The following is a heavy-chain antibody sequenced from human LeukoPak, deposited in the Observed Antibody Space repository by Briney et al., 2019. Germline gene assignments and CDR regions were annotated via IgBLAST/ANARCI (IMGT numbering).Heavy chain of an antibody. Sequence: GGSLRLSCAASGFTFSSYSMNWVRQAPGKGLEWVSSISSSSSYIYYADSVKGRFTISRDNAKNSLYLQMNSLRAEDTAVYYCARGRGDYYDSSGYSPHFDYWGQGTLVTVSS. V-gene: IGHV3-21*01. CDR1: GFTFSSYS. D-gene: IGHD3-22*01. CDR2: ISSSSSYI. J-gene: IGHJ4*02. CDR3: ARGRGDYYDSSGYSPHFDY.